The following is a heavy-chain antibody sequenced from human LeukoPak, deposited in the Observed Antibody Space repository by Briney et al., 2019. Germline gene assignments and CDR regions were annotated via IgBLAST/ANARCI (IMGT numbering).Heavy chain of an antibody. V-gene: IGHV3-21*01. Sequence: GGSLRLSCAASGFTFSSYSMNWVRQAPGKGLERVSSISSSSSYIYYADSVKGRFTISRDNAKNSLYLQMNSLRAEDTAVYYCARAPSGSGKWELPIGWGQGTLVTVSS. CDR1: GFTFSSYS. J-gene: IGHJ4*02. CDR3: ARAPSGSGKWELPIG. D-gene: IGHD1-26*01. CDR2: ISSSSSYI.